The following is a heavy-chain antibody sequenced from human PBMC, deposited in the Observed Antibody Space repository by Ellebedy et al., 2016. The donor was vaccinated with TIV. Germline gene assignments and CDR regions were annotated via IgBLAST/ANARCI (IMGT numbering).Heavy chain of an antibody. Sequence: GGSLRLXCAASGFTFSSYSMNWVRQAPGKGLEWVSSISSSSSYIYYADSVKGRFTISRDNAKNSLYLQMNSLRAEDTAVYYCASSPASAIVGATHLDYWGQGTLVTVSS. D-gene: IGHD1-26*01. CDR1: GFTFSSYS. CDR2: ISSSSSYI. V-gene: IGHV3-21*01. CDR3: ASSPASAIVGATHLDY. J-gene: IGHJ4*02.